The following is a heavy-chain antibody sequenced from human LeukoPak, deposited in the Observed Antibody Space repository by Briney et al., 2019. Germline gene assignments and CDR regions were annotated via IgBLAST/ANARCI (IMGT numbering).Heavy chain of an antibody. J-gene: IGHJ4*02. D-gene: IGHD6-19*01. Sequence: GGSLRLSCAASGFTFSSYSMNWVRQAPGKGLEWVSSISSSSSYIYYADSVKGRFTVSRDNAKNSLYLQMNSLRAEDTAVYYCARGISSGWYFDYWGQGTLVTVSS. CDR3: ARGISSGWYFDY. CDR1: GFTFSSYS. CDR2: ISSSSSYI. V-gene: IGHV3-21*01.